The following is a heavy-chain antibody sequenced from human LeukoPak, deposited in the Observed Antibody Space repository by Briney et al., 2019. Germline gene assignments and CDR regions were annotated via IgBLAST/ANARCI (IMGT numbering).Heavy chain of an antibody. J-gene: IGHJ1*01. CDR2: ISRSSSPM. CDR1: GFTFSSHS. V-gene: IGHV3-48*02. Sequence: PGGSLRLSCVASGFTFSSHSMNWVRQAPGKGLEWVSYISRSSSPMYYADFVKGRFTISRDNAKNSLYLQMNSLRDEDTAVYYCARHEPYRGYDFWSGEYFQHWGQGTLVTVSS. CDR3: ARHEPYRGYDFWSGEYFQH. D-gene: IGHD3-3*01.